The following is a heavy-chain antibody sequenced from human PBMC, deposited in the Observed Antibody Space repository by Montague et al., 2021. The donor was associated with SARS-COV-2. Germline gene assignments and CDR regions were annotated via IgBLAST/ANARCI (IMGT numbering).Heavy chain of an antibody. Sequence: SETLSLTCIVSGGSINSYYWSWIRQAPGKGLEWIGYINHSGNTNYSPSLKSRVAISLDTSKNQFSLTLNSVTAADTAVYYCARPSMVSRNYYYYGIDVWGQGTTVTVSS. CDR3: ARPSMVSRNYYYYGIDV. CDR2: INHSGNT. D-gene: IGHD2-21*01. V-gene: IGHV4-59*01. J-gene: IGHJ6*02. CDR1: GGSINSYY.